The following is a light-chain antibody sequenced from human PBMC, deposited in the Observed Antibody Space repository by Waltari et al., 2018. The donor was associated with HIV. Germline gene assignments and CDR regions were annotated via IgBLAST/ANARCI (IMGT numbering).Light chain of an antibody. Sequence: SYELTQPPSVSVSPGQTARITCAGDALPNQYAYWNKQKPGQAPLLVIYKDNERPSRIPDRISGSSSWTTFTLTISGVQAEDEADYYCQSADSSGTVVFGGGTKLTVL. CDR2: KDN. V-gene: IGLV3-25*03. CDR1: ALPNQY. CDR3: QSADSSGTVV. J-gene: IGLJ2*01.